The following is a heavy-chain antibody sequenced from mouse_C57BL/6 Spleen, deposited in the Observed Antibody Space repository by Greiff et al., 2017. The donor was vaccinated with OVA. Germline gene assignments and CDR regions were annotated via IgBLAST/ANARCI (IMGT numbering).Heavy chain of an antibody. Sequence: QVQLQQPGAELVRPGSSVKLSCKASGYTFTSYWMDWVKQRPGQGLEWIGNIYPSDSETHYNQKFKDKATLTVDKSSSTAYMQLSSLTSEDSAVYYCAREGGDSSGYGAYWGQGTLVTVSA. CDR1: GYTFTSYW. CDR2: IYPSDSET. CDR3: AREGGDSSGYGAY. J-gene: IGHJ3*01. V-gene: IGHV1-61*01. D-gene: IGHD3-2*02.